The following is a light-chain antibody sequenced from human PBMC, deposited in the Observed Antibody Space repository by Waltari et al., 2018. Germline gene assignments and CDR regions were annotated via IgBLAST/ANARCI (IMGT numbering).Light chain of an antibody. J-gene: IGKJ2*01. CDR2: GTS. Sequence: DIVMTQSPATLSVSPGDRPTLSCRASQSVSSNLAWYQQNPGQAPRLLIYGTSTRATGVPARFSGSGSGTEFTLTISSLQSEDFAVYYCQQYNQWPSYTFGQGTKLEIK. V-gene: IGKV3-15*01. CDR1: QSVSSN. CDR3: QQYNQWPSYT.